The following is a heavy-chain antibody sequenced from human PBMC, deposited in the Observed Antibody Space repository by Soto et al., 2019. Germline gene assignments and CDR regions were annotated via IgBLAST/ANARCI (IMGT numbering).Heavy chain of an antibody. V-gene: IGHV3-23*01. Sequence: AGGLGVPCASSGVPFSGYAMSWVSQAPGKGLYWVSTLSGSGSGSYYPDSLRGRFTISRDNSKNTLYLQMNNLRAEDTAVYYCAKAPISLDGSGYYFASFDYWGHGTRVTVSS. CDR1: GVPFSGYA. D-gene: IGHD3-22*01. CDR2: LSGSGSGS. CDR3: AKAPISLDGSGYYFASFDY. J-gene: IGHJ4*01.